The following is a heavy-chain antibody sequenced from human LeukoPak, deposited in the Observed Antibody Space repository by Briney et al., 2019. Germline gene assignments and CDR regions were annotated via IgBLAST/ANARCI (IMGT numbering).Heavy chain of an antibody. Sequence: GGSLRLSCAASGFTFSSYSMNWVRQAPGKGLEWVSSISSSSSYIYYADSVKGRFTISRDNAKNSLYLQMNSLRAEDTAVYYCARGVKVWGQYYYDSSGYYYVFDYWGQGTLVTVSS. CDR2: ISSSSSYI. CDR1: GFTFSSYS. V-gene: IGHV3-21*01. CDR3: ARGVKVWGQYYYDSSGYYYVFDY. D-gene: IGHD3-22*01. J-gene: IGHJ4*02.